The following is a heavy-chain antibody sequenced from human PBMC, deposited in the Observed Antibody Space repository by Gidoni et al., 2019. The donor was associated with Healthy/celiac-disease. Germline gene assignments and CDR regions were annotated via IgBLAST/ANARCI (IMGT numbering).Heavy chain of an antibody. V-gene: IGHV4-34*01. CDR3: ARGSRDPVGAPRLLDDFDY. CDR1: GGSFSGYY. CDR2: INHSGST. Sequence: QVQLQQWCAGLLQPSEPLSLTCAVYGGSFSGYYWSWIRQPPGKGLEWIGEINHSGSTNYNPSLKSRVTRSVDTSKNQFSLKLSSVTAADTAVYYCARGSRDPVGAPRLLDDFDYWGQGTLVTVSS. J-gene: IGHJ4*02. D-gene: IGHD1-26*01.